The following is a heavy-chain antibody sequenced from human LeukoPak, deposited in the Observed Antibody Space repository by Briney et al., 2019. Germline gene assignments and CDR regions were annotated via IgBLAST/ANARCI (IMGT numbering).Heavy chain of an antibody. CDR2: IIPIFGTA. Sequence: GASVKVSCKASGGTFSSYAISWVRQAPGQGLEWMGGIIPIFGTANYAQKFQGRVTITTDESTSTAYMEPSSLRSEDTAVYYCAREPYNWNDGEYFQHWGQGTLVTVSS. CDR1: GGTFSSYA. V-gene: IGHV1-69*05. D-gene: IGHD1-1*01. J-gene: IGHJ1*01. CDR3: AREPYNWNDGEYFQH.